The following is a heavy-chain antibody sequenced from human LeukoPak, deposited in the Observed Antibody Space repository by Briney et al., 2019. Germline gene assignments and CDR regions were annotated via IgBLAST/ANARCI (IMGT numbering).Heavy chain of an antibody. V-gene: IGHV3-23*01. CDR1: GFTFSSYG. J-gene: IGHJ4*02. CDR2: IGGGGTE. CDR3: ARAQRALDY. D-gene: IGHD1-1*01. Sequence: GGSLRLSCAASGFTFSSYGMNWVRQAPGKGLEWVSGIGGGGTEYYADSVKGRFIISSDSSQNLVHLQMNSLTVEDTAVYYCARAQRALDYWGQGTLVTVSS.